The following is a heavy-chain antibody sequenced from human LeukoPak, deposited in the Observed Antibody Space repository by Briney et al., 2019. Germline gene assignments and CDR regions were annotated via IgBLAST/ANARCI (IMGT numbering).Heavy chain of an antibody. J-gene: IGHJ4*02. Sequence: GGSLRLSCAASGFTFSSYGMHWVRQAPGKGLEWVAVISYDGSNKYYADSVKGRFTISRDNSKSTLYLQMNSLRAEDTAVYYCAKGIVVVTASYFDYWGQGTLVTVSS. CDR3: AKGIVVVTASYFDY. V-gene: IGHV3-30*18. CDR1: GFTFSSYG. CDR2: ISYDGSNK. D-gene: IGHD2-21*02.